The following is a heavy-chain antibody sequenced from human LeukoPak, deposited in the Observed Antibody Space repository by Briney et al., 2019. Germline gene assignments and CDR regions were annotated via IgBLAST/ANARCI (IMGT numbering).Heavy chain of an antibody. CDR3: ARGLSGNYYYYYAMDV. Sequence: GGSLRLSCAASGFTFSHYWMSWVRQAPGKGLEWVANIQQDGSDKNYVDSVKGRFTISRDNSKNTLYLQMNSLRTEDTAVYYCARGLSGNYYYYYAMDVWGQGTTVTVSS. D-gene: IGHD6-19*01. V-gene: IGHV3-7*04. CDR1: GFTFSHYW. CDR2: IQQDGSDK. J-gene: IGHJ6*02.